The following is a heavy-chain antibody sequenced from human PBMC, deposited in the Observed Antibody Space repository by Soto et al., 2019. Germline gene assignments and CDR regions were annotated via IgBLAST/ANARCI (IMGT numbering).Heavy chain of an antibody. CDR3: AKKKTVADYYYYGLHV. D-gene: IGHD1-1*01. J-gene: IGHJ6*02. CDR2: VFSGGRRT. V-gene: IGHV3-23*05. Sequence: EVQLLESGGGLVQPGGSLRLACAASGFTFSSYAMNWVRQAPGKGPEWVSSVFSGGRRTYYADAVKGRFTISRDNSQNTLYLQMNNLTAEDTAIYYCAKKKTVADYYYYGLHVWGRGTTVTVSS. CDR1: GFTFSSYA.